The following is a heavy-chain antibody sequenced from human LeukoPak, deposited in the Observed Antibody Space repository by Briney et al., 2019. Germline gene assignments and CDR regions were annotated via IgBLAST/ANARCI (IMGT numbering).Heavy chain of an antibody. Sequence: GGSLRLSCAASGFTFSSYEMNWVRQAPGKGLEWVSYISSSGSTIYYADSVKGRFTISRDNAKNSLYLQMNSLRAEDTAVYYCARDWLGYCSSTSCPESSAFDIWAKGQWSPSLQ. CDR2: ISSSGSTI. V-gene: IGHV3-48*03. CDR3: ARDWLGYCSSTSCPESSAFDI. D-gene: IGHD2-2*01. J-gene: IGHJ3*02. CDR1: GFTFSSYE.